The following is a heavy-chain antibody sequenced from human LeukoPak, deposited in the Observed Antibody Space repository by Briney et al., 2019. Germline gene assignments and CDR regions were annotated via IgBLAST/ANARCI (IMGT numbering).Heavy chain of an antibody. Sequence: SVKVSCKASGGTFSSYAISWVRQAPGQGLEWMGGIIPIFGTANYAQKFQGRVTITADESTSTAYMELSSLRSEDTAVYYCARSIVGATDYYYYGMDVWGQGTTVTVSS. D-gene: IGHD1-26*01. V-gene: IGHV1-69*13. CDR1: GGTFSSYA. CDR3: ARSIVGATDYYYYGMDV. CDR2: IIPIFGTA. J-gene: IGHJ6*02.